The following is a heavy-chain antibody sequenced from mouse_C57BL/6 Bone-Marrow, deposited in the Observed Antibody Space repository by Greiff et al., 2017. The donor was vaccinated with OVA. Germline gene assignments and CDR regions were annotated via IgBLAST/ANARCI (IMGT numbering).Heavy chain of an antibody. CDR3: ASEGVAYYFDD. V-gene: IGHV1-26*01. Sequence: VQLQQSGPELVKPGASVKISCKASGYTFTDYYMNWVKQSPGKSLEWIGDITPNNGGTRYNKKFKGKAILTVDKSSSTAYMGLRSLTSKDSSVYDCASEGVAYYFDDWGQGTTLTVSS. CDR2: ITPNNGGT. J-gene: IGHJ2*01. CDR1: GYTFTDYY.